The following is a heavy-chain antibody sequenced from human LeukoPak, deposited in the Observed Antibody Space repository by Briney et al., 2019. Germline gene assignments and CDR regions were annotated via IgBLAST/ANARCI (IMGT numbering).Heavy chain of an antibody. J-gene: IGHJ3*02. CDR2: IYSGGST. CDR3: AKSYSSGWYRDAFDI. V-gene: IGHV3-66*01. Sequence: GGSLRLSCAASGFTVSSNYMSWVRQAPGKGLEWVSVIYSGGSTYYADSVKGRFTISRDNSKNTLYLQMNSLRAEDTAVYYCAKSYSSGWYRDAFDIWGQGTMVTVSS. D-gene: IGHD6-19*01. CDR1: GFTVSSNY.